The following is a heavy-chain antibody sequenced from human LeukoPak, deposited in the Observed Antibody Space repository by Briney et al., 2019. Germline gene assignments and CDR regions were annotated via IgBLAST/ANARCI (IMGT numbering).Heavy chain of an antibody. V-gene: IGHV4-4*07. CDR3: ARDVQQWLVLDY. CDR1: GGSISSYY. Sequence: SETLSLTCTVSGGSISSYYWSWIRQPAGKGLVWIGRIYTSGSTNYNPSLKSRVTMSVDTSKNQFSLKLSSVTAADTAVYYCARDVQQWLVLDYWGQGTLVTVSS. CDR2: IYTSGST. D-gene: IGHD6-19*01. J-gene: IGHJ4*02.